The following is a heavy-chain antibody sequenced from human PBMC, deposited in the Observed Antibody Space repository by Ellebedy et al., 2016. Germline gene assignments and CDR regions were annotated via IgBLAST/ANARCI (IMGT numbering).Heavy chain of an antibody. J-gene: IGHJ4*02. Sequence: GESLKISCAASGFSVHSYAMSWVRQAPGKGLEWVSSIGNTGSHIYYADSVRGRFTISRDSAKNSLFLQMDSLRADDTAVYYCTRDPRPYLRYGHYDYWGQGTLVTVSS. CDR3: TRDPRPYLRYGHYDY. D-gene: IGHD3-9*01. V-gene: IGHV3-21*01. CDR1: GFSVHSYA. CDR2: IGNTGSHI.